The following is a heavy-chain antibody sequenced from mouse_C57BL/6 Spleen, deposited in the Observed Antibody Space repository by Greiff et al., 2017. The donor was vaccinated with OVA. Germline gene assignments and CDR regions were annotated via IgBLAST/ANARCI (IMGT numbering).Heavy chain of an antibody. CDR3: TRSGGSSCFDV. CDR2: IDPETGGT. D-gene: IGHD1-1*01. Sequence: QVQLQQSGAELVRPGASVTLSCKASGYTFTDYEMHWVKQTPVHGLEWIGAIDPETGGTAYNQKFKGKAILTADKYSSTAYMELRSLTYEDSAVYYCTRSGGSSCFDVWGTGTTVTVSS. CDR1: GYTFTDYE. J-gene: IGHJ1*03. V-gene: IGHV1-15*01.